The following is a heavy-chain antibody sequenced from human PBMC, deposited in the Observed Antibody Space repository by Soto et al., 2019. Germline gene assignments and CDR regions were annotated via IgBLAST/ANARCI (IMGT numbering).Heavy chain of an antibody. J-gene: IGHJ1*01. CDR1: GFTFSSYW. Sequence: EVQLVESGGGLVQPGGSLRLSCVASGFTFSSYWMHWVRQAPGKGLVWVSSISNDGSSKSYADPVKGRFTISRDNAKNTLYLQMNSLRAEDTAVYYCARLPNKSPQNWGQGTLVIVSP. CDR2: ISNDGSSK. CDR3: ARLPNKSPQN. V-gene: IGHV3-74*01.